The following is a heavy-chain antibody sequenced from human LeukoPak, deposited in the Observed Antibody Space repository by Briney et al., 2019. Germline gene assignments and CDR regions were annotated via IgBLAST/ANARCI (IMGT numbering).Heavy chain of an antibody. CDR1: GFTFSSYA. D-gene: IGHD6-19*01. Sequence: RGSLTPACAASGFTFSSYAMTWVRQAPGEGLEWVSAITSSGATTYYADSVKGRFTISRDNSKNTMYLQMNSLRAEDTAVYHCAKDLGTSGRYINSWG. CDR2: ITSSGATT. V-gene: IGHV3-23*01. J-gene: IGHJ5*01. CDR3: AKDLGTSGRYINS.